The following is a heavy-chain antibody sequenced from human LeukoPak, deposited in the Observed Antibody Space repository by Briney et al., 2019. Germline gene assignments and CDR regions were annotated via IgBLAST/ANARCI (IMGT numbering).Heavy chain of an antibody. CDR1: GFTFSDSP. CDR3: AREDISGWYSLD. J-gene: IGHJ4*02. D-gene: IGHD6-13*01. CDR2: INKDSKYI. Sequence: GGSLRLSCSASGFTFSDSPMNWVRQAPGKGLQWLSYINKDSKYIYYSESVRGRFTISRDNAKNSLFLQMNSLRADDTAVYYCAREDISGWYSLDWGQGALVTVSS. V-gene: IGHV3-21*05.